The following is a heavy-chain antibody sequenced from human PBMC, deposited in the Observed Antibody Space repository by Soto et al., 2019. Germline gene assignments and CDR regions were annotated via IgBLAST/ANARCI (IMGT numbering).Heavy chain of an antibody. Sequence: PVGSLRLSCAASAFVFNSFAMHWVRQTPGQGLEWVAVISTDGSNKFYADSVKGRFNISRDNSKNTLYLEMTSLREEDTAIYYCVRDFHSGSYFFDYWGQGTLVTVSS. D-gene: IGHD1-26*01. CDR2: ISTDGSNK. CDR3: VRDFHSGSYFFDY. CDR1: AFVFNSFA. V-gene: IGHV3-30-3*01. J-gene: IGHJ4*02.